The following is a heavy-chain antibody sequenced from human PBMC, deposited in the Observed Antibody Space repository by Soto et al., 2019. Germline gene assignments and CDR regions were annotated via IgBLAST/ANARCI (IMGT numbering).Heavy chain of an antibody. V-gene: IGHV3-23*01. CDR2: ISGSGGST. J-gene: IGHJ4*02. D-gene: IGHD3-22*01. CDR1: GFTFSSYA. CDR3: AKDMGLYDSSGYLLDY. Sequence: EVQLLESGGGLVQPGGSLRLSCAASGFTFSSYAMSWVRQAPGKGLEWVSAISGSGGSTYYADSVKGRFTISRDNSKNTLYLQMNSLRAEDTAVYYCAKDMGLYDSSGYLLDYWGQGTLVTVSS.